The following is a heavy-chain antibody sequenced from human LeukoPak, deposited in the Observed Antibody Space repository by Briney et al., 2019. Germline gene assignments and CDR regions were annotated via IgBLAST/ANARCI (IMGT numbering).Heavy chain of an antibody. V-gene: IGHV4-39*01. J-gene: IGHJ5*02. Sequence: TSETLSLTCTVSGGSISSSTYYWGWIRQPPGKGLELIGSKYYSGNSYYNPSLKSRVSISVDTSKNQFSLKLSSVTAADTAVYYCARPWGQQLDWFDPWGQGILVTVSS. CDR1: GGSISSSTYY. D-gene: IGHD6-13*01. CDR3: ARPWGQQLDWFDP. CDR2: KYYSGNS.